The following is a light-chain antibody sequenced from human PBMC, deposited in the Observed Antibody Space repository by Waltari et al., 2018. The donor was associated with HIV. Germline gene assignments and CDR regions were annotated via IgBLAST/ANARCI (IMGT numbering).Light chain of an antibody. CDR2: GVN. CDR1: SSDIGAYNY. CDR3: SSYTTTTTL. J-gene: IGLJ2*01. V-gene: IGLV2-14*03. Sequence: QSALTQPASVSGSPGQSITISCTGTSSDIGAYNYVSWYQQHPGKAPKLIIFGVNKRPSGVSNRFSGSRSGNTASLTISGLQAEDEAHYFCSSYTTTTTLFGGGTKLTVL.